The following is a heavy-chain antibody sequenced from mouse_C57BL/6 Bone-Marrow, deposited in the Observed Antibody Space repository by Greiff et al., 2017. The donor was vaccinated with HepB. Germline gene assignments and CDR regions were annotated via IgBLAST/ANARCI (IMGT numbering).Heavy chain of an antibody. CDR1: GYTFTSYW. D-gene: IGHD1-1*01. Sequence: QVQLQQPGAELVMPGASVKLSCKASGYTFTSYWMHWVKQRPGQGLEWIGEIDPSDSYTNYNQKFKGKSTLTVDKSSSTAYMQLSSLTSEDSAVYYCARSPIYYCASRGFAYWGQGTLVTVSA. CDR2: IDPSDSYT. V-gene: IGHV1-69*01. J-gene: IGHJ3*01. CDR3: ARSPIYYCASRGFAY.